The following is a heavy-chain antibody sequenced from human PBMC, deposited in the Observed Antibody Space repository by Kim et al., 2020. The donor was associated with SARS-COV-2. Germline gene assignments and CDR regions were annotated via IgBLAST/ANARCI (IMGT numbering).Heavy chain of an antibody. CDR2: IYYSGST. CDR3: ARDPLIAAAGIDY. J-gene: IGHJ4*02. V-gene: IGHV4-61*01. Sequence: SETLSLTCTVSGGSVSSGSYYWSWIRQPPGKGLEWIGYIYYSGSTNYNPSLKSRVTISVDTSKNQFSLKLSSVTAADTAVYYCARDPLIAAAGIDYWGQGTLVTVSS. D-gene: IGHD6-13*01. CDR1: GGSVSSGSYY.